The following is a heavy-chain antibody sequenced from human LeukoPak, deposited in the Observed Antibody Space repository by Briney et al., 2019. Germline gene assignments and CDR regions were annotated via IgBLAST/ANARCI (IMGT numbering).Heavy chain of an antibody. D-gene: IGHD3-22*01. Sequence: ASVTVSSKASGHTFTVYYMHWVRQAPGQGLEWMGWINPNSGGTNYAQKFQGRVTMTRDTSISTAYMELSRLRSDDTAVYYCARGPAVGYDSSGYYWGFDPWGQGTLVTVSS. J-gene: IGHJ5*02. CDR2: INPNSGGT. CDR1: GHTFTVYY. CDR3: ARGPAVGYDSSGYYWGFDP. V-gene: IGHV1-2*02.